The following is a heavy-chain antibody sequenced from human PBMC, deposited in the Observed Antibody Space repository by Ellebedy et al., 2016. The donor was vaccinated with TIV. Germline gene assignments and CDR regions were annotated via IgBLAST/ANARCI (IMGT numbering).Heavy chain of an antibody. J-gene: IGHJ4*02. CDR1: GGSISSYY. CDR3: ARDSSAGQFDF. Sequence: SETLSLXCTVSGGSISSYYWSWIRQPPGKGLEWIGEINHSGSTNYNPSLKSRVTISIDTSKNQFSLKLSSVTAADTAVYYCARDSSAGQFDFWGQGTLVTVSS. CDR2: INHSGST. V-gene: IGHV4-34*01.